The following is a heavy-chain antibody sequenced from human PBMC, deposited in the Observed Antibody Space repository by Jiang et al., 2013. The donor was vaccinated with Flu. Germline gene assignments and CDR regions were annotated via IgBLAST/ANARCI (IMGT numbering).Heavy chain of an antibody. J-gene: IGHJ5*02. CDR2: QPQWAD. D-gene: IGHD3-3*01. CDR1: GASTSGSY. Sequence: PGLVKPSETLSLTCSISGASTSGSYWSWIRAVPREGTGVDWAHQPQWADQLQPSLQSRVIVSIDTSMNQFFLKLNSVTPADTAIYFCAREMSYDFWSNNNWFDPWGQGTLVTVSS. CDR3: AREMSYDFWSNNNWFDP. V-gene: IGHV4-59*01.